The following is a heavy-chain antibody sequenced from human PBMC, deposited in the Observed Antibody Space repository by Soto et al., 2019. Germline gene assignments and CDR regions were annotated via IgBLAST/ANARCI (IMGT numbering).Heavy chain of an antibody. D-gene: IGHD1-7*01. CDR3: ARVIAGTTRYYFDY. CDR2: IIPIFGTA. CDR1: GGTFSSYA. J-gene: IGHJ4*02. V-gene: IGHV1-69*01. Sequence: QVQLVQSGAEVKKPGSSVKVSCKASGGTFSSYAISWVRQAPGQGLEWMGGIIPIFGTANYVQKFQGRVTITADESTSTAYMELSSLRSEDTAVYYCARVIAGTTRYYFDYWGQGTLVTVSS.